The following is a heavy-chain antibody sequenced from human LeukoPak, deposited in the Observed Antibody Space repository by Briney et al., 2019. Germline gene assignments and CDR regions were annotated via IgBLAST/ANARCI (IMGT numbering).Heavy chain of an antibody. Sequence: ASVKVSCKASGYTFTSYDINWVRQAPGQGLEWMGWMNPKSANTGYAQKFQGRVTMTRNTSISTAYMEVISLRSEDTAVYYCARGPPESSSSDYWGQGTLVTVSS. J-gene: IGHJ4*02. D-gene: IGHD6-13*01. CDR2: MNPKSANT. V-gene: IGHV1-8*01. CDR1: GYTFTSYD. CDR3: ARGPPESSSSDY.